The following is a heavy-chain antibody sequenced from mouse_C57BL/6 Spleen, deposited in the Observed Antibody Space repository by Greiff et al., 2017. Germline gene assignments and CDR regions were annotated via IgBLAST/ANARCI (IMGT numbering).Heavy chain of an antibody. CDR2: INPSSGYT. CDR3: AKRDYDGFAD. V-gene: IGHV1-4*01. J-gene: IGHJ3*01. CDR1: GYTFTSYT. Sequence: VKLQQPGAELVRPGASVKMSCKASGYTFTSYTMHWVKQRPGQGLEWIGYINPSSGYTKYNQKFKNKATLTADKSSSTAYMQLSSLTSEDSAVYYCAKRDYDGFADWGQGTLVTVSA. D-gene: IGHD2-4*01.